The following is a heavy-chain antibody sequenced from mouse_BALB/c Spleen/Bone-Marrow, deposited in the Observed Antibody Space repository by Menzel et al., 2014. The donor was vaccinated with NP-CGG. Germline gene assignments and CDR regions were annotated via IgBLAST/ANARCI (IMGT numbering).Heavy chain of an antibody. CDR2: IDTANGNT. D-gene: IGHD2-1*01. CDR1: GSNIKDTY. J-gene: IGHJ4*01. V-gene: IGHV14-3*02. CDR3: ARYGNGLMDY. Sequence: EVQLVESGAELVKPGASVELSCTASGSNIKDTYMHWVKQRPEQGLEWIGRIDTANGNTKYDPKFQGKATITADTSSNTAYLQLSSLTSEDTAVYYCARYGNGLMDYWGQGTSVTVSS.